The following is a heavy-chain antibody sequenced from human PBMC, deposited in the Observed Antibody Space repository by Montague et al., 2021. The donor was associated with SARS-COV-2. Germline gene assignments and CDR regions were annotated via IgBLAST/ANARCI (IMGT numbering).Heavy chain of an antibody. V-gene: IGHV4-34*01. CDR3: ARGARQGYGFRLGSFDY. D-gene: IGHD3-10*01. CDR1: GGSFSGYY. Sequence: SETLSLTCTVSGGSFSGYYWNWIRQPPGKGLEWIGEINHSGSTNYNPSLKSRVSMSVDTSKNQFSLKLSPVTAADTAVYYCARGARQGYGFRLGSFDYWGQGTLVTVSS. CDR2: INHSGST. J-gene: IGHJ4*02.